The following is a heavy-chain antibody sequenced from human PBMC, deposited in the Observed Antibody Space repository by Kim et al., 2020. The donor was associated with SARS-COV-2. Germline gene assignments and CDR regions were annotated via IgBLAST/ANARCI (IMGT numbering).Heavy chain of an antibody. CDR1: GYSFTSYW. D-gene: IGHD3-10*01. CDR3: ARQSYMSGFRELSPYYYYCMDV. V-gene: IGHV5-51*01. J-gene: IGHJ6*02. Sequence: GESLKISCKGSGYSFTSYWIGWVRQMPGKGLEWMGIIYPGDSDTRYSPSFQGQVTISADKSISTAYLQWSSLKASDTAMYYCARQSYMSGFRELSPYYYYCMDVWGQGTTVTVSS. CDR2: IYPGDSDT.